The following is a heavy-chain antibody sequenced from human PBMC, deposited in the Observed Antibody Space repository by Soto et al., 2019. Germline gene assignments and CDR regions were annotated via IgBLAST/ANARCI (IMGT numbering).Heavy chain of an antibody. CDR3: ASSYGSGYRDFDY. Sequence: QVQLVQSGAEVKRPGSSVKVSCKASGDTFNFYSINWVRQAPGVGLEWMGRVNPIVSMSNYAQKFQGRVTMTADKSTSTAYMEISSLRCEDTATYYCASSYGSGYRDFDYWGQGALVTVSS. V-gene: IGHV1-69*02. D-gene: IGHD3-10*01. J-gene: IGHJ4*02. CDR1: GDTFNFYS. CDR2: VNPIVSMS.